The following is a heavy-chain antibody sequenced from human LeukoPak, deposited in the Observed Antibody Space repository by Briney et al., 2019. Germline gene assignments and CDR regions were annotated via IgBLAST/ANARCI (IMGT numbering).Heavy chain of an antibody. CDR2: IYYSGST. D-gene: IGHD3-10*01. J-gene: IGHJ4*02. CDR1: GGSISSSNW. Sequence: PSGTLSLTCAVSGGSISSSNWWSWVRQPPGKGLEWIGSIYYSGSTYYNPSLNIRVTISLDTSKNQFSLKLTSVTAADTAVYYCARRGLGPGSGSVDYWGQGTLVTVSS. V-gene: IGHV4-4*02. CDR3: ARRGLGPGSGSVDY.